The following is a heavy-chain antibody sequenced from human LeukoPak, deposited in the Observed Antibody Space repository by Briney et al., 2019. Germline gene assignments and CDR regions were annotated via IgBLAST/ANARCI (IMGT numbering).Heavy chain of an antibody. J-gene: IGHJ6*03. Sequence: GGSLRLSCAASGFTFSSYWMHWVRQAPGKGLVWVSRINSDGSRTTYADSVKGRFTISRDNAKNSLYLQMNSLRAEDTAVYYCARDLYFDLYYMDVWGKGTTVTISS. CDR1: GFTFSSYW. CDR2: INSDGSRT. CDR3: ARDLYFDLYYMDV. V-gene: IGHV3-74*01. D-gene: IGHD3-9*01.